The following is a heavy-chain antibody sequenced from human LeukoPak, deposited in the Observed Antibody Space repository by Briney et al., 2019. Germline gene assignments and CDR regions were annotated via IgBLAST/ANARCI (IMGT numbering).Heavy chain of an antibody. D-gene: IGHD2-2*01. CDR3: ARDASRGFDS. CDR1: GFTFSRYW. V-gene: IGHV3-7*01. Sequence: GGSLRLSCAPSGFTFSRYWMTWLRQAPGKGLEWVASIKDDGRQKYYVDSVKGRFTVSRDNAKNSVYLQMNSLRAEDTALYYCARDASRGFDSWGHGTRITVSS. CDR2: IKDDGRQK. J-gene: IGHJ4*01.